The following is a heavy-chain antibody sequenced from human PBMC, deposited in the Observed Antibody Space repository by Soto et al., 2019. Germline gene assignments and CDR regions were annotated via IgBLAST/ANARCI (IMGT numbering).Heavy chain of an antibody. Sequence: GASVKVSCKASGYTFTSYYMHWVRQAPGQGLEWMGWINPNNGNTKYAQKLQGRVTMTTDTSTSTAYMELRSLRSDDTAVYYCARDAAVGLFDYWGQGTLVTVSS. J-gene: IGHJ4*02. D-gene: IGHD1-26*01. CDR1: GYTFTSYY. CDR2: INPNNGNT. V-gene: IGHV1-18*04. CDR3: ARDAAVGLFDY.